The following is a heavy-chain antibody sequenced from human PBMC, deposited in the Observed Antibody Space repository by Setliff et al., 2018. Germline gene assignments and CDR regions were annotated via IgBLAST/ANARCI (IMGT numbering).Heavy chain of an antibody. CDR1: GGSINRDY. CDR3: ARDIDTLHS. J-gene: IGHJ4*02. CDR2: IDWDDDK. V-gene: IGHV2-70*04. Sequence: TLSLTCSVSGGSINRDYWSWIRQPPGKAPEWLARIDWDDDKFYSTSLRTRLTISKDTSKNQVVLKMTNMDPVDTATYYCARDIDTLHSWGPGTLVTVSS.